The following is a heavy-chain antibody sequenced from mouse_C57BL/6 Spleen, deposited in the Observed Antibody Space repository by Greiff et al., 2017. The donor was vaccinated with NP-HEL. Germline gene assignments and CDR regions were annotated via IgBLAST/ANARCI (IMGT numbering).Heavy chain of an antibody. Sequence: EVQLQQSGPELVKPGASVKMSCKASGYTFTDYYMHWVKQSHRKSLEWIGYIYPNNGGNGYNQKFKGKATLTVDKSSSPAYMELRSLTSEDSAVSFCARSGDGYFAWFADWGQGTLVTVSA. D-gene: IGHD2-3*01. CDR1: GYTFTDYY. V-gene: IGHV1-34*01. CDR3: ARSGDGYFAWFAD. J-gene: IGHJ3*01. CDR2: IYPNNGGN.